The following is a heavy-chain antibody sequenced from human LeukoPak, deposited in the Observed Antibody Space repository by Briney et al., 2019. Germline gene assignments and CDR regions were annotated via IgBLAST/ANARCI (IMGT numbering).Heavy chain of an antibody. V-gene: IGHV5-51*01. CDR1: GYSFTSYW. J-gene: IGHJ5*02. CDR2: IYPGDSDT. CDR3: ARVLRIAAAGTWFDP. D-gene: IGHD6-13*01. Sequence: GESLKISCKGSGYSFTSYWIGWVRQMPGKGLEWMGIIYPGDSDTRYSPSFQGQVTILADKSISTAYLQWSSLKASDTAMYYCARVLRIAAAGTWFDPWGQGTLVTVSS.